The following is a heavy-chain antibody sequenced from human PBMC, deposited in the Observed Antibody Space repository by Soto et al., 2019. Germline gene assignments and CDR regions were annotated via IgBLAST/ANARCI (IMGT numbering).Heavy chain of an antibody. V-gene: IGHV3-23*01. CDR1: GFTFSSYA. CDR3: AKGESGYYYDSSGYYYFDY. Sequence: GGSLRLSCAASGFTFSSYAMSWVRQAPGKGLEWVSAISGSGGSTYYADSVKGRFTISRENSKNTLYLQMNSLRAEDTAVYYCAKGESGYYYDSSGYYYFDYWGQGTLVTVSS. D-gene: IGHD3-22*01. J-gene: IGHJ4*02. CDR2: ISGSGGST.